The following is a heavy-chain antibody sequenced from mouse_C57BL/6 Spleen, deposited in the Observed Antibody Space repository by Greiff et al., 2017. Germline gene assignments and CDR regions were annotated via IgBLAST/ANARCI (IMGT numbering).Heavy chain of an antibody. CDR3: ARWVYYGNSYAMDY. D-gene: IGHD2-1*01. CDR2: IDPSDSYT. V-gene: IGHV1-69*01. CDR1: GYTFTSYW. J-gene: IGHJ4*01. Sequence: QVQLQQPGAELVMPGASVKLSCKASGYTFTSYWMHWVKQRPGQGLEWIGEIDPSDSYTNYNQKFKGKSTLTVDKSSSTAYMPLSSLTSEDSAVYYCARWVYYGNSYAMDYWGQGTSVTVSS.